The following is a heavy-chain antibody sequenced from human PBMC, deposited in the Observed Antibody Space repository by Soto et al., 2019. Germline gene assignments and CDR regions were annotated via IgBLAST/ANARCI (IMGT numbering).Heavy chain of an antibody. CDR3: ARRAIVVGTKGFDI. J-gene: IGHJ3*02. D-gene: IGHD2-15*01. Sequence: GDSLKISCKGSGYSFTDYWIGWVRQMPGKGLEWMGNIYPGDSDTRYSPSLQGQVTISADKSISTAYLQWSSLKASDTAMYYCARRAIVVGTKGFDIWGQGTMVTVSS. V-gene: IGHV5-51*01. CDR2: IYPGDSDT. CDR1: GYSFTDYW.